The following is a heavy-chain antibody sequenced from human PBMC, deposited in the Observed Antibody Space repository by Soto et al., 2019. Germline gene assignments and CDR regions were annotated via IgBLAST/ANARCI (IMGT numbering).Heavy chain of an antibody. Sequence: GGSLRLSCAVSGFSFSSYAMSWVRQAPGKGLEWVSGISGSGGGTYYADSVKGRFTISRDNSKNTLYLQMNSLRAEDTAVYYCAKVEKGVAYNDILTGYPDFDYWGQGALVTVSS. CDR3: AKVEKGVAYNDILTGYPDFDY. D-gene: IGHD3-9*01. CDR1: GFSFSSYA. V-gene: IGHV3-23*01. CDR2: ISGSGGGT. J-gene: IGHJ4*02.